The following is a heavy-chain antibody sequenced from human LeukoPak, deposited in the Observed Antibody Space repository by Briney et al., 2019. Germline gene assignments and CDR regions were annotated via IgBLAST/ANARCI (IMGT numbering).Heavy chain of an antibody. V-gene: IGHV4-59*01. CDR1: GGSISSYY. D-gene: IGHD3-16*01. J-gene: IGHJ4*02. CDR3: ARENGGDFDY. Sequence: SETLSLTCTVSGGSISSYYWSWIRQPPGKRLEWIGYIYYSGSTNYNPSLKSRVTISVDTSKNQFSLKLSSVTAADTAVYYCARENGGDFDYWGQGTLVTVSS. CDR2: IYYSGST.